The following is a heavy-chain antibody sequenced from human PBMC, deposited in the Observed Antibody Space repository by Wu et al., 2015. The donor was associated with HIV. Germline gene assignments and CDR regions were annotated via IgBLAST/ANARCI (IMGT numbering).Heavy chain of an antibody. CDR1: GGTFSSYA. V-gene: IGHV1-69*15. Sequence: GGTFSSYAISWVRQAPGQGLEWMGRIIPIFGTANYAQKFQGRVTITADESTSTAYMELSSLRSEDTAVYYCARERYRGFGEQINYGMDVWGQGTTATVSS. CDR2: IIPIFGTA. D-gene: IGHD3-10*01. J-gene: IGHJ6*02. CDR3: ARERYRGFGEQINYGMDV.